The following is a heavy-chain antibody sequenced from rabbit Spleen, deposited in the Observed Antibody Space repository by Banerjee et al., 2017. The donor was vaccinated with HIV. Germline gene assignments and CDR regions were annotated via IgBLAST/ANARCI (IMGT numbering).Heavy chain of an antibody. CDR3: ARDAGTSFSTYGMDL. CDR2: LYAGGSGST. CDR1: GFSFNSGYD. J-gene: IGHJ3*01. V-gene: IGHV1S45*01. Sequence: QEQLKESGGGLVQPGGSLKLSCKASGFSFNSGYDMCWVRQAPGKGLEWIACLYAGGSGSTYSATWAKGRFTISKTSSTTVTLQMTSLTAADTATYFCARDAGTSFSTYGMDLWGQGTLVTVS. D-gene: IGHD4-2*01.